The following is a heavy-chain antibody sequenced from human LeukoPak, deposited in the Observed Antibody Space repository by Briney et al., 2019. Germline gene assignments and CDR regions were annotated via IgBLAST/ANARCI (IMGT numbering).Heavy chain of an antibody. CDR1: GGSFSGYY. Sequence: ASETLSLTCAVYGGSFSGYYWSWIRQPPGKGLEWIGEINHSGSTNYNPSLKSRVTISVDTSKNQFSLKLSSVTAADTAVYYCARGGGYYSNYFDHWGQGTLVTVSS. CDR2: INHSGST. D-gene: IGHD3-22*01. CDR3: ARGGGYYSNYFDH. V-gene: IGHV4-34*01. J-gene: IGHJ4*02.